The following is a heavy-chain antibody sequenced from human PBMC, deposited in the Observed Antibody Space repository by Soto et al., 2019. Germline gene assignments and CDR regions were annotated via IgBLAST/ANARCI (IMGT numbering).Heavy chain of an antibody. V-gene: IGHV4-31*03. CDR2: IYHSGST. CDR1: GGSISGGGYY. Sequence: PSETLSLTCTVSGGSISGGGYYWSWIRQHPGKGLEWIGYIYHSGSTYYNPSLKSRVTISVDTSKNQFSLKLSSVTAADTAVYYCARDGSSGWLDYWGQGTLVTVSS. J-gene: IGHJ4*02. CDR3: ARDGSSGWLDY. D-gene: IGHD6-19*01.